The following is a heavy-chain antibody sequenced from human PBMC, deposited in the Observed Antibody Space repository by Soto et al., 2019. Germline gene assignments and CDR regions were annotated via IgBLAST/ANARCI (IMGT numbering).Heavy chain of an antibody. CDR3: ARHHCTSTSCFTGYFDY. CDR2: ISYSGTT. J-gene: IGHJ4*02. CDR1: GGSISSGGYY. Sequence: PSETLSLTCSVSGGSISSGGYYWSWIRQHPGTGLAWIGYISYSGTTYYNPSLRSRLIISVDTSKNQFSLKLSSVTAADTAVYYCARHHCTSTSCFTGYFDYWAPGTLVTVPQ. V-gene: IGHV4-31*03. D-gene: IGHD2-2*02.